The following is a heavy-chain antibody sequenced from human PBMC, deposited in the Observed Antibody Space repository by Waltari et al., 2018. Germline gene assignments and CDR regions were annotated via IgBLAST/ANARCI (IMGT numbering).Heavy chain of an antibody. D-gene: IGHD1-26*01. V-gene: IGHV3-9*01. CDR3: AKEGIYSGSQSYFDY. J-gene: IGHJ4*02. Sequence: EVQLVESGGGLVQPGRSLRLSCAASGFTFDDYAMHWVRQAPGKGLGWVSGISWNSGSIGYADSVKGRFTISRDNAKNSLYLQMNSLRAEDTALYYCAKEGIYSGSQSYFDYWGQGTLVTVSS. CDR1: GFTFDDYA. CDR2: ISWNSGSI.